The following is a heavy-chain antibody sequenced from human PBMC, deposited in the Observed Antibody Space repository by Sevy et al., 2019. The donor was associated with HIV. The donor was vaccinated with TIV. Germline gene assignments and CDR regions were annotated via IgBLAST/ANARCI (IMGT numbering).Heavy chain of an antibody. CDR3: ARANLKQWLVKANWFDP. CDR2: IYYSGST. J-gene: IGHJ5*02. D-gene: IGHD6-19*01. CDR1: GGSISSYY. Sequence: SETLSLTCTVSGGSISSYYWSWIRQPPGKGLEWIGYIYYSGSTNYNPSLKSRVTISVDTSKNQFSLKLSSVTAADTAVYYCARANLKQWLVKANWFDPWGQGTLVTVSS. V-gene: IGHV4-59*01.